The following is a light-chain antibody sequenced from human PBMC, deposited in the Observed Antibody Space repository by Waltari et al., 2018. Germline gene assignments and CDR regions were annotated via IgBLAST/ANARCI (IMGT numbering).Light chain of an antibody. Sequence: QSALTQPRPVSGSPGQSVPISCTGTSSDVGAYNYVSWYQQHPGKAPKLMIYDVSKRPSGVPDRFSGSKSGNTASLTISGLQAEDEADYYCCSYAGSYTWVFGGGTKLTVL. V-gene: IGLV2-11*01. CDR3: CSYAGSYTWV. CDR1: SSDVGAYNY. J-gene: IGLJ3*02. CDR2: DVS.